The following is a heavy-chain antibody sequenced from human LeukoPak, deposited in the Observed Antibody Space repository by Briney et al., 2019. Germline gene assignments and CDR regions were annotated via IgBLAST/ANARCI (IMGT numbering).Heavy chain of an antibody. CDR2: IYYSGST. D-gene: IGHD1-1*01. V-gene: IGHV4-59*08. CDR1: GGSISSYY. CDR3: ARRGTTGTTIDP. Sequence: SETLSLTCTVSGGSISSYYWSWIRQPPGKGLEWIGYIYYSGSTNYNPSLKSRVTISVDTSKNQFSLKLSSVTAADTAVYYCARRGTTGTTIDPWGQGTLVTVSS. J-gene: IGHJ5*02.